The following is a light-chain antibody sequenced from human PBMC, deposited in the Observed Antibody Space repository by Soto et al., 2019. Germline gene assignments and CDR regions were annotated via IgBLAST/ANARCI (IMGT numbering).Light chain of an antibody. CDR2: DAI. V-gene: IGKV1-39*01. J-gene: IGKJ1*01. Sequence: IQLTQSPSSPYADVGDTVSTTCRASQSINNYLEWFQQRQGRAPNLLIYDAINLQSGVPSRFRGSGSGAYFRLTISSLQPEDFETYYCQQNYDMPWTFGQGTKVDIK. CDR1: QSINNY. CDR3: QQNYDMPWT.